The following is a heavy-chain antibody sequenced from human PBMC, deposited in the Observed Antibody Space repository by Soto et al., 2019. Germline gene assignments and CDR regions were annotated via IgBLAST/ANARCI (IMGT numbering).Heavy chain of an antibody. Sequence: VQLVEDGGDLVQPGRSLRLSCAASGFTFENYAMHWVRQVPGKGLEWVSGISWNSDNLGYADSVKGRFTISRDNAKNSLYPQMNSLRVEDTALYYCAKSAEKGFSYGRFDYWGQGTLVSVSS. J-gene: IGHJ4*02. CDR3: AKSAEKGFSYGRFDY. CDR1: GFTFENYA. V-gene: IGHV3-9*01. D-gene: IGHD5-18*01. CDR2: ISWNSDNL.